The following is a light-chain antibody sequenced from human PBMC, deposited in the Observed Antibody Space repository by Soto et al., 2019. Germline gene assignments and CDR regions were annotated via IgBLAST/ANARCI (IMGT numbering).Light chain of an antibody. V-gene: IGKV3-20*01. CDR1: QSVRSS. Sequence: EIVMTQSPATLSVSPGERATRSCRASQSVRSSLAWYHQKPGQAPRLLIYGASSRATGIPDRFSGSGSGTDFTLTISRLEPEDFVVYYCQQYGDSPITFGGGTKVDIK. CDR2: GAS. J-gene: IGKJ4*01. CDR3: QQYGDSPIT.